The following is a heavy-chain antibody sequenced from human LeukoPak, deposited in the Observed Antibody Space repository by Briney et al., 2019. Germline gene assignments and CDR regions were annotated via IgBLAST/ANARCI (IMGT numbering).Heavy chain of an antibody. CDR2: ISGSGGST. J-gene: IGHJ4*02. CDR3: AKDQEAMSIAVRPRYSYFDY. Sequence: PGGSLRLSCAASGFTFSSYAMSWVRQAPGKGLEWVSAISGSGGSTYYADSVKGRFTISRDNSKNTLYLQMNSLRAEDTAVYYCAKDQEAMSIAVRPRYSYFDYWGQGTLVTVSS. V-gene: IGHV3-23*01. CDR1: GFTFSSYA. D-gene: IGHD6-6*01.